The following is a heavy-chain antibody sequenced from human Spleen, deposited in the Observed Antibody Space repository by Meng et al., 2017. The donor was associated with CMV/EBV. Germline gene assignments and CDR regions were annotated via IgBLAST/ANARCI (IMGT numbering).Heavy chain of an antibody. J-gene: IGHJ4*02. CDR1: GFTFSSYG. CDR3: ARCRGSRYSGYDWQLDY. V-gene: IGHV3-33*01. CDR2: IWYDGSNK. D-gene: IGHD5-12*01. Sequence: GGSLRLSCAASGFTFSSYGMHWVRQAPGKGLEWVAVIWYDGSNKYYADSMKGRFTISRDNSKNTLYLQMNSLRAEDTAVYYCARCRGSRYSGYDWQLDYWGQGTLVTVSS.